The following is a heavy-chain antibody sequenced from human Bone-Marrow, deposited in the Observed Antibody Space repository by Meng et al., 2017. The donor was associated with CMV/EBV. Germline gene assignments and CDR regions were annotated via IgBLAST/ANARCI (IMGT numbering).Heavy chain of an antibody. CDR1: GFTFSSYA. D-gene: IGHD3-10*01. J-gene: IGHJ4*02. Sequence: GGSLRLSCAASGFTFSSYAMSWVRQAPGKGLEWVANIKQDGSEIYYVDSVKGRFTISRDNAKNSLYLQMNSLRAEDTAVYYCARAYYYGSGSYVYWGQGTLVTVSS. V-gene: IGHV3-7*01. CDR2: IKQDGSEI. CDR3: ARAYYYGSGSYVY.